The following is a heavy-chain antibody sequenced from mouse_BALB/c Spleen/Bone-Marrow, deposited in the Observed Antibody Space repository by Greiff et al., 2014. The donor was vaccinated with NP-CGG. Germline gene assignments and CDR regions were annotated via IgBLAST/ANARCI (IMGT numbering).Heavy chain of an antibody. V-gene: IGHV5-17*02. J-gene: IGHJ1*01. CDR3: ARSWEYFDV. D-gene: IGHD4-1*01. CDR2: ISSGSSTI. CDR1: GFTFSSFG. Sequence: EVHLVESGGGLVQPGGPRKLSCAASGFTFSSFGMHWVRQAPEKGLEWVAYISSGSSTIYYADTVKGRFTISRDNPKNTLFLQMTSLRSEDTAMYYCARSWEYFDVWGAGTTVTVSS.